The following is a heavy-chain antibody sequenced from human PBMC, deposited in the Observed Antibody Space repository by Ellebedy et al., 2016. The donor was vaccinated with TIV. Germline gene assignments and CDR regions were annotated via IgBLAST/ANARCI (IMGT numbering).Heavy chain of an antibody. CDR3: SRHTDYALDY. CDR1: GFTFSNYN. D-gene: IGHD4-17*01. CDR2: ISGSGDTT. J-gene: IGHJ4*02. V-gene: IGHV3-23*01. Sequence: GESLKISCVASGFTFSNYNMNWVRQAPGKGLEWVSGISGSGDTTYYADSVKGRFTISRDSSKYTLYLQMNSLRAEDTAVYYCSRHTDYALDYWGQGALVTVSS.